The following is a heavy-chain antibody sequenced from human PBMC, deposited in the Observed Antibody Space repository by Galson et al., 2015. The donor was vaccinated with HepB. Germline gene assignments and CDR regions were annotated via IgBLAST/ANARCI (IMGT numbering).Heavy chain of an antibody. D-gene: IGHD4-17*01. V-gene: IGHV3-11*06. CDR3: ARGDTVTTYYFDY. Sequence: SLRLSCAASGFTFSDYYMSWIRQAPGKGLEWVSYISSSSSYTNYADSVKGRFTISRDNAKNSLYLQMNSLRAEDTAVYYCARGDTVTTYYFDYWGQGTLVTVSS. CDR1: GFTFSDYY. J-gene: IGHJ4*02. CDR2: ISSSSSYT.